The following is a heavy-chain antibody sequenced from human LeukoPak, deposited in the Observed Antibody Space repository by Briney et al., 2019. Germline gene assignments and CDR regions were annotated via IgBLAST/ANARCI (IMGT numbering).Heavy chain of an antibody. Sequence: SETLSLTCTVSGGSISSSSYYWGWIRQPPGKGLEWIGSIYYSGSTNYNPSLKSRVTISVDTSKNQFSLKLSSVTAADTAVYYCARLSYSPGVEVVIIGLDYWGQGTLVTVSS. CDR1: GGSISSSSYY. D-gene: IGHD3-3*01. J-gene: IGHJ4*02. CDR3: ARLSYSPGVEVVIIGLDY. V-gene: IGHV4-39*07. CDR2: IYYSGST.